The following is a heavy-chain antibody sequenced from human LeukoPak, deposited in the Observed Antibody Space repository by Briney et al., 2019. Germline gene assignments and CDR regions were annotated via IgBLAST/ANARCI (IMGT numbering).Heavy chain of an antibody. CDR3: VRVDQVVPAAASHKFDC. D-gene: IGHD2-2*01. CDR1: GGSISSGDYY. Sequence: SETLSLTCTVSGGSISSGDYYWSWIRQPPGKGLEWIGYIYFSGSTYYNPSLKSRVIISVDTSKNQFSLKLSSVTAADTAVYYCVRVDQVVPAAASHKFDCWGREPWSPSPQ. CDR2: IYFSGST. V-gene: IGHV4-30-4*08. J-gene: IGHJ4*02.